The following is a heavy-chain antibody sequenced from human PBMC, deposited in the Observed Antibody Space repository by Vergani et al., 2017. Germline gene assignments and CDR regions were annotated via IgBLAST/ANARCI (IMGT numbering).Heavy chain of an antibody. CDR2: INPNSGGT. CDR1: GNTFTGYY. V-gene: IGHV1-2*02. D-gene: IGHD3-10*01. J-gene: IGHJ6*02. Sequence: QVQLVQSGAEVKKPGASVKVSCKASGNTFTGYYMHWVRQAPGQGLEWMGWINPNSGGTNYAQKFQGRITMTRDTSISTAYMELSRLRSDDTAVYYCARANYYGSGSYSHYYGIDVWGQGTTVTVSS. CDR3: ARANYYGSGSYSHYYGIDV.